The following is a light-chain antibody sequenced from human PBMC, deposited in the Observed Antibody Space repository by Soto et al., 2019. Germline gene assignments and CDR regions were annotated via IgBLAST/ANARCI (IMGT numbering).Light chain of an antibody. CDR2: GAS. V-gene: IGKV3-20*01. J-gene: IGKJ1*01. Sequence: EIVLTQSPGTLSLSPGERATLSCRASQSVSSSYLAWYQQKPGQAPRLLIYGASSRATRIPDRFSGSGSGTDFTLTISRLEPEDFAVYYCQQYGSSPPWTFGQGPKVEIK. CDR3: QQYGSSPPWT. CDR1: QSVSSSY.